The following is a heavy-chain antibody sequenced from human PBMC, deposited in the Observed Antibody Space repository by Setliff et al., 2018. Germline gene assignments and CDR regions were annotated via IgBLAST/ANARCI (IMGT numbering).Heavy chain of an antibody. CDR3: ARDITRDGYNSGAFDI. V-gene: IGHV3-11*04. J-gene: IGHJ3*02. CDR1: GFTFSGYY. Sequence: PGGSLRLSCVGSGFTFSGYYMTWIRQAPGKGLEWVSYISGSSGGIYYADSVKGRFTISRDNAKKSLYMEMNSLRAEDTAVYYCARDITRDGYNSGAFDIWGQGTMVTVSS. CDR2: ISGSSGGI. D-gene: IGHD5-12*01.